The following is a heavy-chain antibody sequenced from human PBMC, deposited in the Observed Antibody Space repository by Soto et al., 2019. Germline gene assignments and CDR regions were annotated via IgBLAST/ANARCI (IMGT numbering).Heavy chain of an antibody. V-gene: IGHV5-51*01. CDR1: GYSFTSYW. J-gene: IGHJ4*02. CDR2: IYPGDSDT. CDR3: ARLREAEMATMFQPYYFDY. Sequence: GESLKISCKGSGYSFTSYWIGWVRQMPGKGLEWMGIIYPGDSDTRYSPSFQGQVTISADKSISTAYLQWSSLKASDTAMYYCARLREAEMATMFQPYYFDYWGQGTLVTVSS. D-gene: IGHD3-10*02.